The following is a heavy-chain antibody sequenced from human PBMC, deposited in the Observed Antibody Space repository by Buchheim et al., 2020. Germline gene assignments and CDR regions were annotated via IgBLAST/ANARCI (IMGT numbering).Heavy chain of an antibody. J-gene: IGHJ4*02. CDR1: GFSFSSYA. CDR2: ITDGRT. Sequence: EVQLLESGGGLVQPGGSLRLSCAASGFSFSSYAMSWIRQAPGKGLEWVSVITDGRTYYVDSVQGRFTVSRDNSKNTLYLQMHSLRAEDTAVYFCAKDHFRSSGDSRGQGTL. D-gene: IGHD6-6*01. CDR3: AKDHFRSSGDS. V-gene: IGHV3-23*01.